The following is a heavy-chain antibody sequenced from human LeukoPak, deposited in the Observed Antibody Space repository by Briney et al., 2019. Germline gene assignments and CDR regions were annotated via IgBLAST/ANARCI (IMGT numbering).Heavy chain of an antibody. CDR3: ARGPYYYDSSGYFDY. CDR2: ILNDGSNK. CDR1: GLTFSSYA. Sequence: GGSLRLSCAASGLTFSSYALHWVRQAPGKGLVWVAVILNDGSNKYYADSVKGRFTISRDNSKNTLYLQMNSLRAEDTAIYYCARGPYYYDSSGYFDYWGQGTLVTVSS. D-gene: IGHD3-22*01. V-gene: IGHV3-30*04. J-gene: IGHJ4*02.